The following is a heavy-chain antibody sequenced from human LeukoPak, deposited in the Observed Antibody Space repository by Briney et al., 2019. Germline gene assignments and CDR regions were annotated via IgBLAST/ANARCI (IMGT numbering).Heavy chain of an antibody. CDR3: ARGRPEGSYYFDY. CDR2: ISSSSNYI. Sequence: GGSLRLSCAASGFTFNNYNMNWVRQAPGKGLEWVSSISSSSNYIYYADSVKGRFTISRDNSKNTLYLQMNSLRAEDTAVYYCARGRPEGSYYFDYWGQGTLVTVSS. D-gene: IGHD3-16*02. V-gene: IGHV3-21*01. J-gene: IGHJ4*02. CDR1: GFTFNNYN.